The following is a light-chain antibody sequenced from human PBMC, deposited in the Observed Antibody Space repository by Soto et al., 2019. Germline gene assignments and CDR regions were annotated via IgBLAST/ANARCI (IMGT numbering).Light chain of an antibody. V-gene: IGKV1-5*01. CDR3: QQSDSSIT. CDR1: QSISSW. J-gene: IGKJ5*01. CDR2: DAS. Sequence: EIPMTQSPSALSASVRYRVTITCRASQSISSWLAWYQQKPGKAPKLLIYDASSLESGVPSRFSGGGSGTDFTLTISSLQPEDFATYYCQQSDSSITVGQGTRLAI.